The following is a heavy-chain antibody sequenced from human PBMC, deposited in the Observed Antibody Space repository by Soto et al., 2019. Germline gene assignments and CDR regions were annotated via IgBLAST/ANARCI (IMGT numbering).Heavy chain of an antibody. CDR2: ISYDGSNK. J-gene: IGHJ6*02. CDR1: GFTFSSYA. Sequence: LRLSCAASGFTFSSYAMHWVRQAPGKGLEWVAVISYDGSNKYYTDSVKGRFTISRDNSKNTLYLQMNSLRAEDTAVYYCARDLRVHSSSWSCGMDVWGQGTTVT. V-gene: IGHV3-30-3*01. CDR3: ARDLRVHSSSWSCGMDV. D-gene: IGHD6-13*01.